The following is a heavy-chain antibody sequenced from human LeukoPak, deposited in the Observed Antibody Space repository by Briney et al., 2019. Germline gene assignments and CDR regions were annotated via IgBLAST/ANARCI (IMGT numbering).Heavy chain of an antibody. J-gene: IGHJ5*02. Sequence: PGGSLRLSYAASGFTFSSYAMHWVRQAPGKGLEWVAVISYDGSNKYYADSVKGRFTISRDNSKNTLHLQMNSLRAQDTAVYYCARDPASAGWFDPWGQGTLVTVSS. CDR3: ARDPASAGWFDP. CDR2: ISYDGSNK. V-gene: IGHV3-30-3*01. CDR1: GFTFSSYA.